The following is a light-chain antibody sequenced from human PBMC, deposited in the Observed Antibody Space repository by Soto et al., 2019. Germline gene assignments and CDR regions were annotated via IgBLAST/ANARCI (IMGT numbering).Light chain of an antibody. J-gene: IGKJ2*01. CDR1: QSVSGY. Sequence: EVVLTQSPVTLSLSPGERATLTCRASQSVSGYLAWYQHKPGQTPRPLVYSASKRAPGTPARFSGSGSGTDFILTIRSLEPEDFTFYYCQQRSSWPYTFGPGTKLEI. V-gene: IGKV3-11*01. CDR3: QQRSSWPYT. CDR2: SAS.